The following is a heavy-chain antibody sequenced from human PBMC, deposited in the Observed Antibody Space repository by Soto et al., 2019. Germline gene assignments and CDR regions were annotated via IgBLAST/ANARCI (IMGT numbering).Heavy chain of an antibody. CDR2: IYYTGST. CDR1: GGSINSGGYY. J-gene: IGHJ6*02. CDR3: ARATPSVATLGYGMDV. Sequence: QVQLQESGAGLVKPSQTLSLTSTVSGGSINSGGYYWNWIRQQPGRGLEWMGYIYYTGSTYYNPSLKSRITFSIDTSRNQFSLKVNSVTAADTAVYYCARATPSVATLGYGMDVWGQGPTVVVSS. D-gene: IGHD5-12*01. V-gene: IGHV4-31*03.